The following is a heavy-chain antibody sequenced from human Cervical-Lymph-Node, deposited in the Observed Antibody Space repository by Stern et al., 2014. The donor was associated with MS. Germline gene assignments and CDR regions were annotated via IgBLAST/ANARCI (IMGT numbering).Heavy chain of an antibody. J-gene: IGHJ6*02. CDR2: INAGDGDT. V-gene: IGHV1-3*01. CDR1: GYTFSYYD. D-gene: IGHD3-22*01. Sequence: QVQLMQSGAEVKKPGASVKVSCKGVGYTFSYYDLYWVRQAPGHSLEWMGRINAGDGDTRYSEKFQGRVTFTTDTSASTVYMELSSLKSEDSATYYCARERYYPFSGSYSHYYGMDVWGQGTAVTVSS. CDR3: ARERYYPFSGSYSHYYGMDV.